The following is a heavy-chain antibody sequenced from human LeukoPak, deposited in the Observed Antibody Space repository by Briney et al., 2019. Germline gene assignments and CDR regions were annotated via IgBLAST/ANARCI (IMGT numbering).Heavy chain of an antibody. J-gene: IGHJ4*02. D-gene: IGHD5-12*01. CDR1: GGTFSSYA. Sequence: SVNVSCKASGGTFSSYAISWVRQAPGQGLEGVGGIIPIFGTANYAQKFQGRVTITADESTSTAYMELSSLRSEDTAVYYCAIFSVGGVPRGYSGYDGGRFDYWGQGTLVTVSS. CDR3: AIFSVGGVPRGYSGYDGGRFDY. CDR2: IIPIFGTA. V-gene: IGHV1-69*13.